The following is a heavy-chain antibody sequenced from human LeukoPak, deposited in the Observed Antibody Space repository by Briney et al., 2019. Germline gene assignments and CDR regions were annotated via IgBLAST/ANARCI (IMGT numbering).Heavy chain of an antibody. Sequence: GGSLRLSCAASGFTFSSYGMHWVRQAPGKGLEWVAFIRYDGSNKYYADSVKGRFTISRDNSKNTLYLQMNSLRAEDTAVYYCAREGGPRYSSSWYNNYFDYWGQGTLVTVSS. V-gene: IGHV3-30*02. D-gene: IGHD6-13*01. J-gene: IGHJ4*02. CDR1: GFTFSSYG. CDR3: AREGGPRYSSSWYNNYFDY. CDR2: IRYDGSNK.